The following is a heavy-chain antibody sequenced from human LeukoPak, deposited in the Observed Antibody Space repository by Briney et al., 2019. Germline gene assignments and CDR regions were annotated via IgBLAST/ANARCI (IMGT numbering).Heavy chain of an antibody. D-gene: IGHD5-18*01. CDR2: IYYSGST. CDR1: GGSISGYY. V-gene: IGHV4-59*01. CDR3: ARGALDTKTRFDY. Sequence: SETLSLTCTVSGGSISGYYWSCIRQPPGKGVEWIGYIYYSGSTKYNHSLKSRVTISVDASKNQFSLRLSSLTAADTAVYYCARGALDTKTRFDYWGQGTLVTVSS. J-gene: IGHJ4*02.